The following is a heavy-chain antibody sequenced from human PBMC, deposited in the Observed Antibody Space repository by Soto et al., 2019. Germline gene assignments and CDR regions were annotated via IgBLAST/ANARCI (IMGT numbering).Heavy chain of an antibody. J-gene: IGHJ5*02. Sequence: QVQLVQSGAEVKKPGASVKVSCKASGYTFTSYGISWVRQAPGQGLEWMGWISAYNGNTNYAQKLQSGVTITTDTSTSTAYMELWSLRSDDTAVYYGARVPDRIVVVTAFGGGDWFDPWGQGTLLTVSA. CDR1: GYTFTSYG. V-gene: IGHV1-18*01. D-gene: IGHD2-21*02. CDR2: ISAYNGNT. CDR3: ARVPDRIVVVTAFGGGDWFDP.